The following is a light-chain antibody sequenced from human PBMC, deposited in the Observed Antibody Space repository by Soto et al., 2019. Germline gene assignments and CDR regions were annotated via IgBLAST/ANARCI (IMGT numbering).Light chain of an antibody. CDR3: QQYNNWGLS. CDR2: GSS. CDR1: ENVGTN. J-gene: IGKJ4*01. V-gene: IGKV3D-15*01. Sequence: IVMTQSPATLSVSPGEGVTLSCMASENVGTNLAWYQQKPGQAPRLLIYGSSTRATGIPATFSGSGSGTEFTLTISSLQSADSAIYYCQQYNNWGLSFGGGTKVEIK.